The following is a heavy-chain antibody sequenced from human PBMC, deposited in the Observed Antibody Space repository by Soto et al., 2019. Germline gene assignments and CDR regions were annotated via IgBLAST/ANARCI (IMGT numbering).Heavy chain of an antibody. D-gene: IGHD1-26*01. CDR3: ARETIVGALGAFDI. V-gene: IGHV1-69*12. CDR2: IIPIFGTA. J-gene: IGHJ3*02. Sequence: QVQLVQSGAEVKKPGSSVKVSCKASGGTFSSYAISWVRQAPGQGLEWMGGIIPIFGTANYAQKFQGRVTXIAHEXXSTAYMELSSLRSEDTAVYYCARETIVGALGAFDIWGQGTMVTVSS. CDR1: GGTFSSYA.